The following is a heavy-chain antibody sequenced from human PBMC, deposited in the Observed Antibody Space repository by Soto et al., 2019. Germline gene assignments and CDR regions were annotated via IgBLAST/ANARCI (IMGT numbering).Heavy chain of an antibody. CDR3: GRYYYYGRGGAY. Sequence: QVQLVQSGAEVKKPGASVKVSCKASGYTFTSYGISWVRQAPGQGLEWMGWISAYNGNTNYAQKLQGRVTMTTDTAPRTAYRELRSLRCDETAEYYGGRYYYYGRGGAYWGQGTLVTVSS. V-gene: IGHV1-18*01. CDR1: GYTFTSYG. D-gene: IGHD3-10*01. CDR2: ISAYNGNT. J-gene: IGHJ4*02.